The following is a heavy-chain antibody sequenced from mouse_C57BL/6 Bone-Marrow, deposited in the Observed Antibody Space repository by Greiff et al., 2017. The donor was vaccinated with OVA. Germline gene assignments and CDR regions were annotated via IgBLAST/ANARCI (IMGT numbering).Heavy chain of an antibody. CDR1: EYEFPSHD. V-gene: IGHV5-2*01. CDR2: INSDGGST. D-gene: IGHD3-2*02. J-gene: IGHJ3*01. Sequence: EVKLMESGGGLVQPGESLKLSCESNEYEFPSHDMSWVRKTPEKRLELVAAINSDGGSTYYPDTMERRFIISRDNTKKTPYLQMSSLRSEDTALYYCASFDSSGGGFAYWGQGTLVTVSA. CDR3: ASFDSSGGGFAY.